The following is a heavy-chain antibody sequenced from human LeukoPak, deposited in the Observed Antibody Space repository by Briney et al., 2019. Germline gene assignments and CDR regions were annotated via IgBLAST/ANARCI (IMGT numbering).Heavy chain of an antibody. CDR2: IRGSGGSK. D-gene: IGHD4-23*01. Sequence: GGSLTPSCAASGFIFSSYAMSWVRQPPGKGLEWVSGIRGSGGSKYYADSVKGRFTIARDNSKNKLYLRMNRLRAEDTAVYYCAKDGLGGSRRYGMDVWGQGSTVTVSS. J-gene: IGHJ6*01. CDR1: GFIFSSYA. CDR3: AKDGLGGSRRYGMDV. V-gene: IGHV3-23*01.